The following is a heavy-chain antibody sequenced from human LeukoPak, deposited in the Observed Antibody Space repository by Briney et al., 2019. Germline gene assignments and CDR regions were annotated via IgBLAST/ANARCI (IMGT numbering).Heavy chain of an antibody. CDR3: VKYYRGPVHYYFDY. CDR2: ISDSGSNT. D-gene: IGHD3-16*02. V-gene: IGHV3-23*01. Sequence: GGSLRLSCRGSGFTFSSYDMSWVRQAPGKGLEWVSVISDSGSNTYYADSVKGRFTISRDSSKNTLFLQMNSLRSEDTAVYYCVKYYRGPVHYYFDYWGQGNLVTVSS. CDR1: GFTFSSYD. J-gene: IGHJ4*02.